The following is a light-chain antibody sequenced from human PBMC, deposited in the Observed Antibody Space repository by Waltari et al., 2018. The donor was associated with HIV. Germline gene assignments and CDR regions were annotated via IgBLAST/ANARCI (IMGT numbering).Light chain of an antibody. CDR3: QQYDNLLRT. V-gene: IGKV1-33*01. CDR1: EDISNY. Sequence: DIQMTQSPSSLSASVGDRVTITCQASEDISNYLNWYQQKPGKAPKLLIYDASNLETGVPSMFSGSGSGTDFTFTISSLQPEDIATYYCQQYDNLLRTFGPGTKVDIK. J-gene: IGKJ3*01. CDR2: DAS.